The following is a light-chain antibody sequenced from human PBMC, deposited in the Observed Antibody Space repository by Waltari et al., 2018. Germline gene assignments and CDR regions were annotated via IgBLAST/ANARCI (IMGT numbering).Light chain of an antibody. CDR3: QHYGTSFPVT. Sequence: EIVLAQSPDILSLSPGERATFSCRASQSVGSADLTWYQQKTGHAPRLLIFGASNRATGIPDRFSGSGSGTDFTLTISRLEPEDLAVYYCQHYGTSFPVTFGQGTRLEIK. J-gene: IGKJ5*01. V-gene: IGKV3-20*01. CDR1: QSVGSAD. CDR2: GAS.